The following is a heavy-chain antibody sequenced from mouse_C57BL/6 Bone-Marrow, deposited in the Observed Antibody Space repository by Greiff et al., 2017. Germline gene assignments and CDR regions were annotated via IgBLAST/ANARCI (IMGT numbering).Heavy chain of an antibody. D-gene: IGHD1-1*01. CDR2: ITHSGET. CDR3: AGEFITTVAPHFDV. J-gene: IGHJ1*03. Sequence: VKLMESGPGLVKPSQSLFLTCSITGFPITSGYYWIWIRQSPGKPLEWMGYITHSGETFYNPSLQSPISITRETSKNQFFLQLNSVTTEDTAMYYCAGEFITTVAPHFDVWGTGTTVTVSS. CDR1: GFPITSGYY. V-gene: IGHV12-3*01.